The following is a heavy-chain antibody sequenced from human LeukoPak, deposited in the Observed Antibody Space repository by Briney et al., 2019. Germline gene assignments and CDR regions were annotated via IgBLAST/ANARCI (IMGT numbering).Heavy chain of an antibody. CDR2: ISNNGGT. D-gene: IGHD5/OR15-5a*01. J-gene: IGHJ6*03. Sequence: PSETLSLTCAVSPGSMDSGLYYWTWIRQPAGKGLEWIGRISNNGGTAYNPSLRSRVTITIDTSNNHLSLKLTSVTAADTALYYCARETKDIYSPSWGLYDTYYYIDAWGKGTTVTVSS. CDR3: ARETKDIYSPSWGLYDTYYYIDA. V-gene: IGHV4-61*02. CDR1: PGSMDSGLYY.